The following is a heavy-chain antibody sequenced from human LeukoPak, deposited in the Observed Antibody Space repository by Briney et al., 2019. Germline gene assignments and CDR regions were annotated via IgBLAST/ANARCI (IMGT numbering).Heavy chain of an antibody. V-gene: IGHV4-59*01. Sequence: PSETLSLTCTVSGGSISSCYWSWIRQPPGKGLEWIGYIYYSGSTNYNPSLKSRVTISVDTSKNQFSLKLSSVTAADTAVYYCARRGRALYCSGGSCYDYWGQGTLVTVSS. J-gene: IGHJ4*02. CDR1: GGSISSCY. CDR2: IYYSGST. CDR3: ARRGRALYCSGGSCYDY. D-gene: IGHD2-15*01.